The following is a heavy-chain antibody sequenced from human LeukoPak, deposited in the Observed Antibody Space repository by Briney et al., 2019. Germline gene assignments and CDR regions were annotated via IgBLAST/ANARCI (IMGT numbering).Heavy chain of an antibody. Sequence: SETLSLTCTVSSGSIRNSYWTWIRQPPGKGLEWIGHFSHSGSTNYNPSLNSRVTISVDTSKNQFFLNLRSVTAADTALYYCAEKDGTLWGQGILVTVGS. CDR2: FSHSGST. D-gene: IGHD1/OR15-1a*01. V-gene: IGHV4-59*01. J-gene: IGHJ4*02. CDR1: SGSIRNSY. CDR3: AEKDGTL.